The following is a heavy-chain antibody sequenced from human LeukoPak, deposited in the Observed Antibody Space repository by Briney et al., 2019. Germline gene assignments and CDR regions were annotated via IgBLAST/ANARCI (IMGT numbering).Heavy chain of an antibody. CDR1: GFTVSSNY. CDR3: ARGYYGSGSYPKSGYPPFDY. V-gene: IGHV3-53*01. CDR2: INSGGST. J-gene: IGHJ4*02. Sequence: GGSLRLSCAASGFTVSSNYMSWVRRAPGKGVEWGSVINSGGSTYYADSVKGRFTISRDNSKNTLYLQMNSLRAEDTAVYYCARGYYGSGSYPKSGYPPFDYWGQGTLVTVSS. D-gene: IGHD3-10*01.